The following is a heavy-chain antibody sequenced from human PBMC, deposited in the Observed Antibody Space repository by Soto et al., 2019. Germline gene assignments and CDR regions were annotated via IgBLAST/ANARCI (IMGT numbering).Heavy chain of an antibody. CDR1: GYSFTSYW. D-gene: IGHD6-13*01. V-gene: IGHV5-10-1*01. CDR2: IDPSDSYT. J-gene: IGHJ4*02. CDR3: ARHNSSSWYLPFDY. Sequence: GESLKISCKCSGYSFTSYWISWVRQMPGKGLEWMGRIDPSDSYTNYSPSFQGHVTISADKSISTAYLQWSSLKASDTAMYYCARHNSSSWYLPFDYWGQGTLVTVSS.